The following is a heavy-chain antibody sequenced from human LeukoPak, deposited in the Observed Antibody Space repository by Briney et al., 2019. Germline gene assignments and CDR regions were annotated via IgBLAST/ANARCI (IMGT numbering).Heavy chain of an antibody. CDR2: ISAYNGNT. V-gene: IGHV1-18*01. CDR3: ARDHLLRYYDSSGYGDAFDI. Sequence: ASVKVSCKASGYTFTSYGISWVRQAPGQGLEWMGWISAYNGNTNYAQKLQGRVTMTTDTSTSTAYMELRSLRSDDTAVYYCARDHLLRYYDSSGYGDAFDIWGQETMVTVSS. J-gene: IGHJ3*02. D-gene: IGHD3-22*01. CDR1: GYTFTSYG.